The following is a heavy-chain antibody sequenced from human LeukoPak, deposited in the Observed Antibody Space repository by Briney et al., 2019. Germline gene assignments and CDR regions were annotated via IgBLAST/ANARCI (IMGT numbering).Heavy chain of an antibody. J-gene: IGHJ4*02. CDR3: ARHASMYYYGSGSYFSDY. Sequence: RGESLKISCKGSGYSFTSYWIGWVRQMPGKGLEWMGIIYPGDSDTRYSPSFQGQVTISADKSISTAYLQWSSLKASDTAMYYCARHASMYYYGSGSYFSDYWGQGTLVTVSS. V-gene: IGHV5-51*01. D-gene: IGHD3-10*01. CDR2: IYPGDSDT. CDR1: GYSFTSYW.